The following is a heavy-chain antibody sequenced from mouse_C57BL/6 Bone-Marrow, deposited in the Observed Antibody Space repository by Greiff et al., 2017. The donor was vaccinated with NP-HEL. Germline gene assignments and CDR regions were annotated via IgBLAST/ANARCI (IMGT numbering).Heavy chain of an antibody. D-gene: IGHD1-1*01. J-gene: IGHJ2*01. CDR1: GFTFSSYG. Sequence: EVQRVESGGDLVKPGGSLKLSCAASGFTFSSYGMSWVRQTPDKRLEWVATISSGGSYTYYPDSVKGRFTISRDNAKNTLYLQMSSLKSEDTAMYYCARRGTTLVDYWGQGTTLTVSS. CDR3: ARRGTTLVDY. V-gene: IGHV5-6*01. CDR2: ISSGGSYT.